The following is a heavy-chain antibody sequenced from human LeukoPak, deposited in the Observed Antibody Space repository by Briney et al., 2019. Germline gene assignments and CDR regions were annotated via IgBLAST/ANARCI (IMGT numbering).Heavy chain of an antibody. Sequence: GGSLRLSCAASGFTVSNNYMSWVRQAPGKGLEWVSVIYSGTNTNYADSVKGRFTISRDNSKNTLYPQMNSLRAEDTALYYCAMATRWLNFDFWGQGTLVTVSS. CDR3: AMATRWLNFDF. J-gene: IGHJ4*02. CDR1: GFTVSNNY. D-gene: IGHD5-24*01. CDR2: IYSGTNT. V-gene: IGHV3-66*01.